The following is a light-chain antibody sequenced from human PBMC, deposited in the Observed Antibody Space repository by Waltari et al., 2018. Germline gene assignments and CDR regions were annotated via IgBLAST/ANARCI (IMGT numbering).Light chain of an antibody. CDR2: DAS. V-gene: IGKV1-5*01. J-gene: IGKJ1*01. CDR1: LSISTW. Sequence: TLSASVGDTIAITCRASLSISTWLAWYQQKPGKAPKLLIYDASSLESGVPSTFSGSGSGTEFTLTISSLQPDDFATYFCQQYYSSSTFGQGTKVEIK. CDR3: QQYYSSST.